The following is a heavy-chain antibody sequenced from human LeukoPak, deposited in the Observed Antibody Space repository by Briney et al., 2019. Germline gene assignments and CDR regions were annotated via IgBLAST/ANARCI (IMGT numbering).Heavy chain of an antibody. CDR2: ISVYNGNT. V-gene: IGHV1-18*01. D-gene: IGHD3-16*01. Sequence: ASVKVSCKASGYTFTKSGINWVRQVPGQGLEWMGWISVYNGNTNYAQKFQGRVTVTTDTSTSTAYMELRSLRSDDTAMYYCSKGSPLVPYYFDSWGQGTLVTVSS. CDR3: SKGSPLVPYYFDS. CDR1: GYTFTKSG. J-gene: IGHJ4*02.